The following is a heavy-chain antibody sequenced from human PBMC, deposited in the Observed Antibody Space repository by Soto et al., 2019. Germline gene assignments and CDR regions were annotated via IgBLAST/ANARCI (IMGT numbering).Heavy chain of an antibody. V-gene: IGHV1-8*02. CDR3: GKGPSTGAPAGGTPYYYAMDV. CDR2: MNPINGAT. D-gene: IGHD6-13*01. CDR1: GYDFTAYD. J-gene: IGHJ6*02. Sequence: ASVKVSCKASGYDFTAYDINWVRQASGQGLEWMGWMNPINGATGSARRFQGRVSMTRNTATGTAYLELTSLRSDDTAVYYCGKGPSTGAPAGGTPYYYAMDVWGQGTTVTVSS.